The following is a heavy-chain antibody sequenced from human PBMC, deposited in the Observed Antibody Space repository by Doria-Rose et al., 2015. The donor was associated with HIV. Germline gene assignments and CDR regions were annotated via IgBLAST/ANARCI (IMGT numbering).Heavy chain of an antibody. CDR1: GVSLSSPGMG. Sequence: QVTLKESGPMLVKPTETLTLTCTVSGVSLSSPGMGVSWIRQPPGKALEWLANIFSDDERSYKTSLKSRLTISRGTSKSQVVLTTTDMDPVDTATYYCARIKSSRWYHKYYFDFWGQGTLVIVSA. D-gene: IGHD6-13*01. V-gene: IGHV2-26*01. CDR3: ARIKSSRWYHKYYFDF. CDR2: IFSDDER. J-gene: IGHJ4*02.